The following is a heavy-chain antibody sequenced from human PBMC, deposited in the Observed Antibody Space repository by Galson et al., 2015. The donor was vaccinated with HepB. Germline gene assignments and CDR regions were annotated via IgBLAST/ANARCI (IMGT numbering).Heavy chain of an antibody. CDR1: GFNFNYYV. CDR2: ITNDGVGT. CDR3: VKEDILSGFSVGSFHV. V-gene: IGHV3-64D*06. J-gene: IGHJ3*01. Sequence: SLRLSCAASGFNFNYYVMHWVRPAPGRGLEYISGITNDGVGTNYADSVNGRFTISRDNARKSLNLQVTSLRTEDTALYYCVKEDILSGFSVGSFHVWGQGTMVTVSS. D-gene: IGHD3-9*01.